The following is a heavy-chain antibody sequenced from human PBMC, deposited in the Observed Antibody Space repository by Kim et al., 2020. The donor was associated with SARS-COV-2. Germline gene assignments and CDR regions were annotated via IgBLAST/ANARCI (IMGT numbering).Heavy chain of an antibody. CDR1: GGSISSYY. Sequence: SETLSLTCTVSGGSISSYYWSWIRQPPGKGLEWIGYIYYSGSTNYNPSLKSRVTISVDTSKNQFSLKLSSVTAADTAVYYCARVDVVSEQWLVRSYYFDYWGQGTLVTVSS. J-gene: IGHJ4*02. D-gene: IGHD6-19*01. CDR2: IYYSGST. V-gene: IGHV4-59*01. CDR3: ARVDVVSEQWLVRSYYFDY.